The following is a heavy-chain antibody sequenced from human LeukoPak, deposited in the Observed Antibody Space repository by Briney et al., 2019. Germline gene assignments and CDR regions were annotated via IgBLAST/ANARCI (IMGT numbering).Heavy chain of an antibody. V-gene: IGHV3-7*01. CDR1: GFTFSSYW. D-gene: IGHD2-21*01. Sequence: GGSLRLSCAASGFTFSSYWMTWVRQAPGQGLEWVANIKEDGSAKYHVDSVKGRFTISRDNAKNSLYLQMNSPRVEDTAVYYCTRDTGCSGGACYSFYDYWGQGTLVTVSS. CDR3: TRDTGCSGGACYSFYDY. J-gene: IGHJ4*02. CDR2: IKEDGSAK.